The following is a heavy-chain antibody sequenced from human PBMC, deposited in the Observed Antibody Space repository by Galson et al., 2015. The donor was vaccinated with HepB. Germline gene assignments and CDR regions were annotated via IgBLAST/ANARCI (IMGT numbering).Heavy chain of an antibody. CDR1: EFSFTSYW. D-gene: IGHD3-22*01. CDR3: ARSYSGLVFDAFDL. CDR2: IFPGNSDT. Sequence: SGAEVKKPGEPLKISCKGSEFSFTSYWIAWVRHMPGKGLEWMGIIFPGNSDTRYSPSLQGQVTISIDKSISTAYLQWGSLKASDTAIYYCARSYSGLVFDAFDLWGQGTMVTVSA. V-gene: IGHV5-51*01. J-gene: IGHJ3*01.